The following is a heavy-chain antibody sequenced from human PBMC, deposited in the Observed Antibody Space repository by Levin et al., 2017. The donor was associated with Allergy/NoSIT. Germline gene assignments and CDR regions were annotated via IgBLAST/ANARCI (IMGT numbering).Heavy chain of an antibody. CDR3: AHRGVGSGYYFDY. J-gene: IGHJ4*02. D-gene: IGHD6-19*01. V-gene: IGHV3-23*01. Sequence: GGSLRLSCAASGFTFSSYAMSWVRQAPGKGLEWVSAISGSGGSTYYADSVKGRFTISRDNSKNTLYLQMNSLRAEDTAVYYCAHRGVGSGYYFDYWGQGTLVTVSS. CDR1: GFTFSSYA. CDR2: ISGSGGST.